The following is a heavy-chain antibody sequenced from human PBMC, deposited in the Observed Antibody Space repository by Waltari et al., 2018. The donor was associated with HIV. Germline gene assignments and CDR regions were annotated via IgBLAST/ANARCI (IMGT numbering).Heavy chain of an antibody. D-gene: IGHD4-17*01. J-gene: IGHJ4*02. CDR2: THHSGNV. CDR3: SKLRDYGDYAHYDF. V-gene: IGHV4-4*02. Sequence: QVQLQESCPGLVRPSGTLFLTCGAPGGSIKSSKWWSWVRQPPGKGPVWIGDTHHSGNVNYYLSLNSRVTFSGDRAKSHFALNLTSVTTAETATYFCSKLRDYGDYAHYDFWGRGTLVVVSP. CDR1: GGSIKSSKW.